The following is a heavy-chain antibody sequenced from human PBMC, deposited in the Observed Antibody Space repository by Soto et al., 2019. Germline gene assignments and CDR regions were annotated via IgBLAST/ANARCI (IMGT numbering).Heavy chain of an antibody. D-gene: IGHD6-13*01. V-gene: IGHV1-3*01. CDR3: ARGPPQLMNWFDP. Sequence: QVQLVQSGAEVREPGASVKVSCKTSGYTFTSYATHWLRQAPGQRLEWMGWINAANGETKYSSKFKGRVTISRDTPANTAYMELRSLRSEDTAVYFCARGPPQLMNWFDPWGQGTLVTVSS. J-gene: IGHJ5*02. CDR1: GYTFTSYA. CDR2: INAANGET.